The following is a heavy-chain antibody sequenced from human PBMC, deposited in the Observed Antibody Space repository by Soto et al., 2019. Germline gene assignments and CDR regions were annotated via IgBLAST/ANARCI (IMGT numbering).Heavy chain of an antibody. J-gene: IGHJ6*02. Sequence: QVQLQESGPGLVKPSQTLSLTCTVSGGSISSGDYYWSWIRQPPGQGLEWIGYIYYSGSTYYNPSLESRVTISVDTSKNQFSLKLSSVTAADTAVYYCARGTDISPITAAVPRWRGYGMDVWGQGTTVTVSS. CDR1: GGSISSGDYY. CDR3: ARGTDISPITAAVPRWRGYGMDV. V-gene: IGHV4-30-4*01. CDR2: IYYSGST. D-gene: IGHD3-9*01.